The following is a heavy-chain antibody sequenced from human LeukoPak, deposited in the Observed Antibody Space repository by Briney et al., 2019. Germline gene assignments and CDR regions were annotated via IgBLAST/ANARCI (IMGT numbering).Heavy chain of an antibody. V-gene: IGHV1-2*02. J-gene: IGHJ4*02. CDR1: GYTFTGYY. CDR3: ARRVIVVVRGYYFDY. CDR2: INPNSGGT. Sequence: GASVKVSCKASGYTFTGYYMHWVRQAPGQGLEWMGWINPNSGGTNYAQKFQGRVTMTRDTSISTAYMELSRLRADDTAVYYWARRVIVVVRGYYFDYWGQGTLVTVSS. D-gene: IGHD3-22*01.